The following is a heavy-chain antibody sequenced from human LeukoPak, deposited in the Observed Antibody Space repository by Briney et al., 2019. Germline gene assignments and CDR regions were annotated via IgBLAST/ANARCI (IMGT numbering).Heavy chain of an antibody. CDR1: GYSFTSYG. Sequence: GESLKIPCKGSGYSFTSYGISWVRQAPGQGLEWMGWISAYNGNTNYAQKLQGRVTITTDTSTSTAYMELRSLRSDDTAVYYCARNRRDGYNPDAFDIWGQGTMVTVSS. J-gene: IGHJ3*02. CDR3: ARNRRDGYNPDAFDI. CDR2: ISAYNGNT. D-gene: IGHD5-24*01. V-gene: IGHV1-18*01.